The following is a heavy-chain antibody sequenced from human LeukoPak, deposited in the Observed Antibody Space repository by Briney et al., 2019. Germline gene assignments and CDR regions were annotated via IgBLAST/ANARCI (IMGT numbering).Heavy chain of an antibody. CDR1: GDSITTTN. V-gene: IGHV3-74*01. CDR3: VSFYETY. Sequence: GTLSLTCVVSGDSITTTNWWSWVRQAPGKGLVWVSHINSDGSWTSYADSVKGRFTISKDNAKNTVYLQMNSLRAEDTAVYYCVSFYETYWGRGPWSPSRQ. CDR2: INSDGSWT. D-gene: IGHD2/OR15-2a*01. J-gene: IGHJ4*02.